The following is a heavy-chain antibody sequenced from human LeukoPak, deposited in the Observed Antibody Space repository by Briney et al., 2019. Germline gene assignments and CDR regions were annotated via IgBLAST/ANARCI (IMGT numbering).Heavy chain of an antibody. D-gene: IGHD2-2*01. V-gene: IGHV1-69*13. J-gene: IGHJ3*02. Sequence: SVKLSCKASGGTFSSYAISWVRQAPGQGLEWMGGIIPIFGTANYAQKFQGRVTITADESTSTAYMELSSLRSEDTAVYYCARGSSSSTSCYAFDIWGQGTMVTVSS. CDR2: IIPIFGTA. CDR1: GGTFSSYA. CDR3: ARGSSSSTSCYAFDI.